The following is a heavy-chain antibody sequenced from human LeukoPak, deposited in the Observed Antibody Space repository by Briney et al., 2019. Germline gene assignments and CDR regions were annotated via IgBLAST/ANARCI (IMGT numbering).Heavy chain of an antibody. V-gene: IGHV3-66*01. D-gene: IGHD3-3*01. Sequence: PGGSLRLSCAASGFTVSDNYMSWVRQAPGKGLEWVSIIYSGGSTYYADSVKGRFTISRDSSQNTEYLQMNSLRAEDTAVYYCARDFRPFGYWGQGTLVTVSS. J-gene: IGHJ4*02. CDR2: IYSGGST. CDR1: GFTVSDNY. CDR3: ARDFRPFGY.